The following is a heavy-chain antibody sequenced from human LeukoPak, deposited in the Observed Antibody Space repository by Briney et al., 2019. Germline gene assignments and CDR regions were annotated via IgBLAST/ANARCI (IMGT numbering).Heavy chain of an antibody. Sequence: GGSLRLSCAASGFTFSSYAMSWVRQAPGKGLEWVSVISTSGGSTDNADSVKGRFTISRDNSKNTLYLQMNSLRAEATDVYYCAKKDCSTTSCYKAFDSWGQGTLVTVSS. CDR2: ISTSGGST. J-gene: IGHJ4*02. CDR3: AKKDCSTTSCYKAFDS. CDR1: GFTFSSYA. D-gene: IGHD2-2*02. V-gene: IGHV3-23*01.